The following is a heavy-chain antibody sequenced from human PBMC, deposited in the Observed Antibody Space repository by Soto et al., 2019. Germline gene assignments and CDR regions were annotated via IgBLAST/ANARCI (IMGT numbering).Heavy chain of an antibody. CDR2: IYPGDSDT. CDR3: ARSYVSGYYDSSGYRGTYYYYGMDV. D-gene: IGHD3-22*01. CDR1: GYSFTSYW. Sequence: GESLKISCKGSGYSFTSYWIGWVRQMLGKGLEWMGIIYPGDSDTRYSPSFQGQVTISADKSISTAYLQWSSLKASDTAMYYCARSYVSGYYDSSGYRGTYYYYGMDVWGQGTTVTVSS. J-gene: IGHJ6*02. V-gene: IGHV5-51*01.